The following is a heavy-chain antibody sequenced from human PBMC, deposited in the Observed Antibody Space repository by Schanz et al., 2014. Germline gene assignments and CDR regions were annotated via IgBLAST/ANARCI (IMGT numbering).Heavy chain of an antibody. J-gene: IGHJ4*02. CDR3: AKGRMTATNFFDS. D-gene: IGHD1-7*01. CDR1: GYNFNRHD. Sequence: VQLVQSGPEVKKPGASVRLSCKASGYNFNRHDISWVRQAPGKGLEWVANIKQDGSEKFYVDSVKGRFTISRDNXXXALYLQMNSLRXXXXAVYYCAKGRMTATNFFDSWGQGTLVTVSS. V-gene: IGHV3-7*01. CDR2: IKQDGSEK.